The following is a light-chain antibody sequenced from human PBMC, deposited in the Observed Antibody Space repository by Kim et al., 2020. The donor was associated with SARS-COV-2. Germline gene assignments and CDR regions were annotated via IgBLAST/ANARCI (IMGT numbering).Light chain of an antibody. CDR1: KLGDKY. V-gene: IGLV3-1*01. Sequence: PGQTARITCAGDKLGDKYAGWYQQTPGRSPVLVMYQDSKRPSGIPERFSGSSSGNTATITISGTQVMDEADYYCQAWDSSTEVFGTGTKVTVL. CDR2: QDS. CDR3: QAWDSSTEV. J-gene: IGLJ1*01.